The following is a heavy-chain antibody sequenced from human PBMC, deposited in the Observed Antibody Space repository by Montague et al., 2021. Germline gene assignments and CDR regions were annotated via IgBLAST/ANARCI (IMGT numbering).Heavy chain of an antibody. Sequence: SETLSLTCTVSSGSIFHAHWSWVRQPPGKGLECLGSMFYGGATSNNPSPKSRVTMSIDTSTNQFPPKLSFVTAADTAVYYSAKQDYFVSGTSYNGFDPWGQGILVTVSS. CDR2: MFYGGAT. D-gene: IGHD3-10*01. CDR3: AKQDYFVSGTSYNGFDP. CDR1: SGSIFHAH. V-gene: IGHV4-59*08. J-gene: IGHJ5*02.